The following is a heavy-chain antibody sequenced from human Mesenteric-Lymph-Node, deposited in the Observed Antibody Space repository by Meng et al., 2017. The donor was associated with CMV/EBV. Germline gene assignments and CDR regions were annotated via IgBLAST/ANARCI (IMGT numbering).Heavy chain of an antibody. D-gene: IGHD1-26*01. V-gene: IGHV3-23*01. CDR1: GLTFTDYA. J-gene: IGHJ6*02. Sequence: GGSLRLSCAASGLTFTDYAMSWVRQAPGKGLEWVSTISGNGGSTYYADSVKGRFTISRDNSKNTLFLQMNSLGAEDTAIYNCAKSGGGRYEGYGMDVWGQGTTVTVSS. CDR3: AKSGGGRYEGYGMDV. CDR2: ISGNGGST.